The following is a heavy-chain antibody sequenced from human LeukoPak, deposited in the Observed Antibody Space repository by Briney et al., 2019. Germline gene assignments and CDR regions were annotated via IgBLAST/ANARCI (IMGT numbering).Heavy chain of an antibody. CDR1: GYTFTSYG. D-gene: IGHD6-6*01. CDR2: ISAYNGNT. CDR3: ARDLPVAAARPHYYYGMDV. V-gene: IGHV1-18*01. J-gene: IGHJ6*02. Sequence: ASVKVSCKASGYTFTSYGISWVRQAPGQGLEWMGWISAYNGNTNYAQKLQGRVTMTTDTSTSTAYMELRSLRSDDTAVYYCARDLPVAAARPHYYYGMDVWGQGTTVTVSS.